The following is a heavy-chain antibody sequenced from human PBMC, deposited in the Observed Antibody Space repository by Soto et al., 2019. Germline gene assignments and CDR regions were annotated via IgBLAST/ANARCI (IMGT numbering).Heavy chain of an antibody. J-gene: IGHJ4*02. CDR2: INHSGST. CDR1: GGSFSGYY. V-gene: IGHV4-34*01. Sequence: SETLSLTCAVYGGSFSGYYWSWIRQPPGKGLEWIGEINHSGSTNYNPSLKSRVTISVDTSKHQFSLKLSSVTAADTAVYYCARAKLVVVAATRSGYFDYWGQGTLVTVSS. CDR3: ARAKLVVVAATRSGYFDY. D-gene: IGHD2-15*01.